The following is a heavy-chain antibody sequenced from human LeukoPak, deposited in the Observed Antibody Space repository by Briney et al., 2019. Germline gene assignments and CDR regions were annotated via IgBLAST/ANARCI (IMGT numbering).Heavy chain of an antibody. CDR3: ARDLSYYGSGSYWYFDL. CDR2: ISSSSSYI. D-gene: IGHD3-10*01. Sequence: PGGSLRLSCAASGFTFSSYSMNWVRQAPGKGLEGVSYISSSSSYIYYADSGKGRFTISRDNAKNSLYLQMNSLRAEDTAVYYCARDLSYYGSGSYWYFDLWGRGTLVTVSS. J-gene: IGHJ2*01. CDR1: GFTFSSYS. V-gene: IGHV3-21*01.